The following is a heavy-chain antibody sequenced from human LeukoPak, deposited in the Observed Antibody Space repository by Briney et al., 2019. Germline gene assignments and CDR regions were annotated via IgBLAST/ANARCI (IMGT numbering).Heavy chain of an antibody. CDR3: ARAPYTSGWYRGDNDY. D-gene: IGHD6-19*01. CDR2: ISGSSGTR. Sequence: GGSLRLSCAASGFTFKNFEMNWVRQAPGKGLEWVSYISGSSGTRYYADSVKGRFTISRDNAKNSLYLQMNSLRAEDTAVYYCARAPYTSGWYRGDNDYWGQGTLVTVSS. CDR1: GFTFKNFE. V-gene: IGHV3-48*03. J-gene: IGHJ4*02.